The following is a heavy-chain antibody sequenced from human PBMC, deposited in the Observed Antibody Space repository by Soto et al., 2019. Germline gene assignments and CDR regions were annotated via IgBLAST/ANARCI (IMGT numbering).Heavy chain of an antibody. Sequence: QVQLVQSGAEVKKPGASVKVSCKASGYTFTNYGISWVRQAPGQGLEWMGWINIYNGNINYAQNFQGRITMTADTSTSTAYLELRSLTSGDTAVYSCARKKDLYFGMDVWSQGTTVTVSS. D-gene: IGHD2-15*01. CDR2: INIYNGNI. CDR3: ARKKDLYFGMDV. CDR1: GYTFTNYG. V-gene: IGHV1-18*04. J-gene: IGHJ6*02.